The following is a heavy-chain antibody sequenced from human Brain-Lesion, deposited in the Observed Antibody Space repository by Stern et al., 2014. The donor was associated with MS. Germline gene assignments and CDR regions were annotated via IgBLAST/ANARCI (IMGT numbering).Heavy chain of an antibody. V-gene: IGHV2-26*01. Sequence: QVTLRESGPVLVKPTETLTLTCTVSGFSLSNARMGVSWIRQPPGKALEWLAHLFSNDEKSSSTSLKSRLTISKDTSKSQVVLTMTNMDPVDTATYYCARIPPGYSVAWDWYFDLWGRGTLVTVSS. CDR1: GFSLSNARMG. CDR2: LFSNDEK. D-gene: IGHD6-13*01. CDR3: ARIPPGYSVAWDWYFDL. J-gene: IGHJ2*01.